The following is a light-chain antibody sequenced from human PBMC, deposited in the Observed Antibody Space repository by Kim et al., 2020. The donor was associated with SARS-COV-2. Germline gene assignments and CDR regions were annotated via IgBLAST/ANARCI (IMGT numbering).Light chain of an antibody. J-gene: IGKJ2*01. CDR2: GAS. CDR1: QSIRSTY. Sequence: ESVLTQSPGTLSLSPGERALLSCRASQSIRSTYLAWYQQKPGQAPRLLIYGASIRATGIPDRFSVSQSATDFSLSISRLEPEDSAVYYCQQYGPSPGTFGQGTKLEI. V-gene: IGKV3-20*01. CDR3: QQYGPSPGT.